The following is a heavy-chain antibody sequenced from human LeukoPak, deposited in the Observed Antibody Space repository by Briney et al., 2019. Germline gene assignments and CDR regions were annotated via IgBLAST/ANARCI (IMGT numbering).Heavy chain of an antibody. J-gene: IGHJ4*02. CDR1: GGSFSGYS. V-gene: IGHV4-59*01. Sequence: SETLSLTCAVYGGSFSGYSWSWIRQPPGKGLEWIGYIYYSGSTNYNPSLKSRVTISVDTSNNQFSLKLSSVTAADTAVYYCARVKYYYDSSGYRNYFDHWGQGTLVTVSS. CDR2: IYYSGST. CDR3: ARVKYYYDSSGYRNYFDH. D-gene: IGHD3-22*01.